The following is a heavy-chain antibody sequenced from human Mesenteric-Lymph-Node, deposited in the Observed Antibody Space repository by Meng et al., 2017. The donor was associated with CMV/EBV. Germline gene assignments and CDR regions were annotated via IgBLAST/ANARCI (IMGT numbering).Heavy chain of an antibody. V-gene: IGHV3-7*01. Sequence: GGSLRLSCAASGFTFSSYWMNWVRQAPGKGLEWVANIKQDGSEKYYVGSVKGRFTISRDNARNSLYLQMNSLRAEDTAVYYCARDGAAAIPLDHWGQGTVVTVSS. CDR2: IKQDGSEK. CDR1: GFTFSSYW. CDR3: ARDGAAAIPLDH. D-gene: IGHD2-2*02. J-gene: IGHJ4*02.